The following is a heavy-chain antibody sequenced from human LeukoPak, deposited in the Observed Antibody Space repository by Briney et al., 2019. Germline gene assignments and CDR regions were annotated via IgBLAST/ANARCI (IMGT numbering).Heavy chain of an antibody. Sequence: SETLSLTCAVYGGSFSGYYWSWIRQPPGKGLEWIGEINHSGSTNYNPSLKSRVTISVDTSKNQFSLKLSSVTAADTAVYYCARGPNHDAQGYWGQGTLVTVSS. CDR1: GGSFSGYY. CDR2: INHSGST. J-gene: IGHJ4*02. CDR3: ARGPNHDAQGY. V-gene: IGHV4-34*01. D-gene: IGHD1-14*01.